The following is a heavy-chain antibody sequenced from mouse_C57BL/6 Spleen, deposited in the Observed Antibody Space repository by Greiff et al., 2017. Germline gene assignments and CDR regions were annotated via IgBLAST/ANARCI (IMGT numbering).Heavy chain of an antibody. V-gene: IGHV1-64*01. D-gene: IGHD2-3*01. Sequence: QVQLQQPGAELVKPGASVKLSCKASGYTFTSYWMHWVKQRPGQGLEWIGMIHPNSGCTNYNEKFKSKATLTVAKSSSTAYLPLRSLTSEDSAVYYCARVYDGGPWLAYWGQGTLVTVSA. J-gene: IGHJ3*01. CDR2: IHPNSGCT. CDR3: ARVYDGGPWLAY. CDR1: GYTFTSYW.